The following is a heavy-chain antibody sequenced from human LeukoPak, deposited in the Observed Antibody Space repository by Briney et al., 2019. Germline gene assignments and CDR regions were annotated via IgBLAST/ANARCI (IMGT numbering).Heavy chain of an antibody. CDR1: GYSFTSYW. J-gene: IGHJ3*02. V-gene: IGHV5-10-1*01. CDR3: ARRGDSSGYYNAFDI. CDR2: IDPRDSYT. D-gene: IGHD3-22*01. Sequence: GESLKISCKGSGYSFTSYWIIWVRQMPGKGLEWMGRIDPRDSYTNYSPSFQGHVTISVDKSISTAYLQWSSLKASDTAMYYCARRGDSSGYYNAFDIWGQGTMVTVSS.